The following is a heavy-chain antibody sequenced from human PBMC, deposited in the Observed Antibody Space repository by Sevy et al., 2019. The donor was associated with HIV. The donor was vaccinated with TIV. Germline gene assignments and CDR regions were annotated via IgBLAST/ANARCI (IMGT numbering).Heavy chain of an antibody. V-gene: IGHV4-39*01. D-gene: IGHD6-13*01. CDR1: GGSISSSSYY. CDR3: ARHRIKLVSFDY. Sequence: SDTLSLTCTVSGGSISSSSYYWGWIRQPPGKGLEWIGSIYYSGSTYYNPSLKSRVTISVDTSKNQFSLKLSSVTAADTAVYYCARHRIKLVSFDYWGQGTLVTVSS. J-gene: IGHJ4*02. CDR2: IYYSGST.